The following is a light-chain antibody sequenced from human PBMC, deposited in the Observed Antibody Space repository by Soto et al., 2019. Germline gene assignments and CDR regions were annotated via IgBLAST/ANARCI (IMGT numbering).Light chain of an antibody. Sequence: MTQSPSTLSASVGDRATLSCRASQSVSSKLAWYQRKPGQAPRLLIYGASTRATGIPPRFSGSGSGTEFTLTISSLQSEDFAIYYCQQYNNWPWTFGQGTKVEIK. V-gene: IGKV3-15*01. CDR3: QQYNNWPWT. CDR1: QSVSSK. J-gene: IGKJ1*01. CDR2: GAS.